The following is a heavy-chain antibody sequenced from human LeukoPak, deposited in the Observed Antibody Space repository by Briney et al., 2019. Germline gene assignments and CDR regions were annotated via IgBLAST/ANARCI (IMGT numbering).Heavy chain of an antibody. CDR2: ISGNGGYT. Sequence: GGSLRLSCAASGFTFSSYAMSWVRQAPGKGLEWVSGISGNGGYTYYADSMKGRFTISRVNSKNTLYLQMNSLRAEDTAAYYCAKAPYYSSSWYFFDYWGQGTLVTVSS. J-gene: IGHJ4*02. D-gene: IGHD6-13*01. CDR3: AKAPYYSSSWYFFDY. CDR1: GFTFSSYA. V-gene: IGHV3-23*01.